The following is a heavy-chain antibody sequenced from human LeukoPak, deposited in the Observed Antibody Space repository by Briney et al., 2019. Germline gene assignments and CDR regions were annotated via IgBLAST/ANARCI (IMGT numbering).Heavy chain of an antibody. CDR2: IIPIFGTA. V-gene: IGHV1-69*06. CDR3: ARDAYYYYYYMDV. CDR1: GGTFSSYA. Sequence: SVKVSCKASGGTFSSYAISWVRQAPGQGLEWMGGIIPIFGTANYAQKFQGRVPITADKSTSTAYMELSSLRSEDTAVYYCARDAYYYYYYMDVWGKGTTVTVSS. J-gene: IGHJ6*03.